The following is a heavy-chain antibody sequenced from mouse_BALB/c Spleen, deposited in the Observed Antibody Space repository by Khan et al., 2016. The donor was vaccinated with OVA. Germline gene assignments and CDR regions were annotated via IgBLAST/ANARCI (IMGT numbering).Heavy chain of an antibody. V-gene: IGHV2-6-5*01. CDR1: GFSLSDYG. J-gene: IGHJ4*01. CDR3: AKGVWSYYYTLDY. CDR2: IWGGGTT. Sequence: QVQLKESGPGLVAPSQNLSITCTVSGFSLSDYGVSWIRQPPGKGLEWLGVIWGGGTTYYNSALKSRLSISKDNSKSQVFLKMSSLQSDGTAMFYCAKGVWSYYYTLDYWGQGTSVTVSS.